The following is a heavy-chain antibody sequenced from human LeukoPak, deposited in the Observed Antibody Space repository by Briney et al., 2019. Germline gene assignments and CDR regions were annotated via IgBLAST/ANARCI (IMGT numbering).Heavy chain of an antibody. D-gene: IGHD3-10*01. J-gene: IGHJ4*02. V-gene: IGHV4-39*01. CDR1: GGSISSSSYY. CDR2: IYYSGST. Sequence: SETLSLTCTVSGGSISSSSYYWGWIRQPPGKGLEWIGGIYYSGSTYYNPSLKSRVTISVDTSKNQFSLKLSSVTAADTAVYYCARTRYYYNSRSYGAPYYFDYWGQGTLVTVSS. CDR3: ARTRYYYNSRSYGAPYYFDY.